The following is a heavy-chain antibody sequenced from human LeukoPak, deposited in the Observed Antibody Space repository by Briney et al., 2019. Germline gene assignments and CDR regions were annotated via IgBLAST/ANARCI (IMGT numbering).Heavy chain of an antibody. CDR2: IKGDGSEK. V-gene: IGHV3-7*01. Sequence: GGSLRLSCAASGFSFSHYWMTWMRQTPGKGLEWMANIKGDGSEKNYADSVKGRFTVSRDNVKNLVCLQMNSLRAEDTATYYCTRGRLTSDFWGQGTLVTASS. CDR3: TRGRLTSDF. J-gene: IGHJ4*02. CDR1: GFSFSHYW. D-gene: IGHD3-9*01.